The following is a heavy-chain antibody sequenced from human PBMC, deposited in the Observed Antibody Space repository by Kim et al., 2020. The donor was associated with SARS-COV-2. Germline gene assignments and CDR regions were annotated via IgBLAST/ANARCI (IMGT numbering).Heavy chain of an antibody. CDR2: ISWNSGSI. Sequence: GGSLRLSCAASGFTFGDYAMHWVRQAPGKGLEWVSGISWNSGSIGYADSVKGRFTISRDNAKNSLYLQMNSLRAEDTALYYCAKGAGVFGVVIGYYMDVWGKGTTVTVSS. V-gene: IGHV3-9*01. CDR1: GFTFGDYA. J-gene: IGHJ6*03. D-gene: IGHD3-3*01. CDR3: AKGAGVFGVVIGYYMDV.